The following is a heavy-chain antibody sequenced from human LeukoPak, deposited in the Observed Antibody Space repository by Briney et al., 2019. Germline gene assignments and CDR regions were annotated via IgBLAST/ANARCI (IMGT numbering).Heavy chain of an antibody. CDR3: ARERQEKPFDP. CDR2: IIPILGIA. V-gene: IGHV1-69*04. CDR1: GGTFSSYA. J-gene: IGHJ5*02. Sequence: ASVKVSCKASGGTFSSYAISWVRQAPGQGREWMGRIIPILGIANYAQKFQGRVTITADKSTSTAYMELCSLRSEDTAVYYCARERQEKPFDPWGQGTLVTVSS.